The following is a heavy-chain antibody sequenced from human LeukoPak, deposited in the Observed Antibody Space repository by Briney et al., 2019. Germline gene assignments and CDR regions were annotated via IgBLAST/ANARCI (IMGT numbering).Heavy chain of an antibody. V-gene: IGHV4-59*11. CDR1: GGSIGSHY. J-gene: IGHJ4*02. CDR3: ARGGVLKSVDY. D-gene: IGHD3-16*01. Sequence: SETLSLTCTVSGGSIGSHYWTWIRQTPGKGLEWIGYVYDIGSTKYNPSLKSRVTISIDTSKNQFSLKLSSVTAADTAVYYCARGGVLKSVDYWGQGTLVAVSS. CDR2: VYDIGST.